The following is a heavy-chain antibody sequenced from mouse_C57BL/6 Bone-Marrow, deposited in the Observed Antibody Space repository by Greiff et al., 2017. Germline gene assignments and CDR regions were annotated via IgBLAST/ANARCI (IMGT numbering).Heavy chain of an antibody. Sequence: VQLQQPGAELVKPGASVKMSCKASGYTFTSYWITWVKQRPGQGLEWIGDIYPTSGRTNYNEKFKSKAILTVDTSSNTAYMQLSSLTSEDSAVFYCARSGPLGRSFDYWGQGTTRPVSS. J-gene: IGHJ2*01. CDR1: GYTFTSYW. CDR2: IYPTSGRT. CDR3: ARSGPLGRSFDY. D-gene: IGHD4-1*01. V-gene: IGHV1-55*01.